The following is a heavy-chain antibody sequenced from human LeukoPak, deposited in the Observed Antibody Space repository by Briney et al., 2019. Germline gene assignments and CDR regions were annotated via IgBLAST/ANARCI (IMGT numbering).Heavy chain of an antibody. D-gene: IGHD6-6*01. V-gene: IGHV3-20*04. CDR3: ARRERYSSSSGVDY. CDR2: INWNGGST. CDR1: GFTFDDYG. Sequence: GGSLRLSCAASGFTFDDYGMSWVRQAPGKGLEWVSGINWNGGSTGYADSVKGRFTISRDNAKNSLYLQMNSLRAEDTALYYFARRERYSSSSGVDYWGQGTLVTVSS. J-gene: IGHJ4*02.